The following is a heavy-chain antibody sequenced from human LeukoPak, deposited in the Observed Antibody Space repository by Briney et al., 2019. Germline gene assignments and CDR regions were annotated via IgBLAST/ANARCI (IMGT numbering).Heavy chain of an antibody. CDR1: GYTFSDYY. J-gene: IGHJ3*02. V-gene: IGHV1-2*02. CDR3: ARGSRDGDSTKAASDI. D-gene: IGHD5-24*01. Sequence: ASVKVSCKASGYTFSDYYMHWVRQAPGQGLEWMGWINPNRGGTKYAQKFQGRVTLTGDTSISTAYMELNRVTSDDTAVYYCARGSRDGDSTKAASDIWGQGTMVTVSS. CDR2: INPNRGGT.